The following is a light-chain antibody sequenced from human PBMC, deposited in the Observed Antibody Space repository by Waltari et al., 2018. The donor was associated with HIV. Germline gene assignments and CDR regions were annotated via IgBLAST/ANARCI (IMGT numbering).Light chain of an antibody. CDR2: EDN. CDR3: CSYTGSTTGV. J-gene: IGLJ3*02. Sequence: QSALTQPASVSGSPGQSITTSCTGTSSDVGSYNVVSWYQQHPGKAPKLMIYEDNMRPSCVSNRVSGTKSVNTAYLTISALQAEDEADDYCCSYTGSTTGVFGGGTKLTVL. V-gene: IGLV2-23*01. CDR1: SSDVGSYNV.